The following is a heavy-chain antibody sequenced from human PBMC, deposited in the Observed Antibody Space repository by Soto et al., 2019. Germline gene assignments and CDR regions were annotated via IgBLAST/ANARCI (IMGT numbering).Heavy chain of an antibody. CDR2: INPSGGST. Sequence: ASVKVSCKASGYTFTSYYMHWVRQAPGQGLEWMGIINPSGGSTSYAQKFQGRVTMTRDTSTSTVYMELSSLRSEDTAVYYCARDFETIFGVVINKDYYYYGMDVWGQGTTVTVSS. J-gene: IGHJ6*02. CDR1: GYTFTSYY. V-gene: IGHV1-46*01. CDR3: ARDFETIFGVVINKDYYYYGMDV. D-gene: IGHD3-3*01.